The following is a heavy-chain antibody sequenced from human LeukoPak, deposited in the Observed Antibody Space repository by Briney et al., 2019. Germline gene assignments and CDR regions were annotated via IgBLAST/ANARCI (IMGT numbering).Heavy chain of an antibody. D-gene: IGHD6-13*01. CDR2: IYTSGST. CDR3: ARGAQLYSSSWDPNWFDP. J-gene: IGHJ5*02. Sequence: SETLSLTCTVSGGSISSFYWSWIRQPAGKGLEWIGRIYTSGSTNYNPSLKSRVTTSVDTSKNQFSLKLSSVTAADTAVYYCARGAQLYSSSWDPNWFDPWGQGTLVTVSS. CDR1: GGSISSFY. V-gene: IGHV4-4*07.